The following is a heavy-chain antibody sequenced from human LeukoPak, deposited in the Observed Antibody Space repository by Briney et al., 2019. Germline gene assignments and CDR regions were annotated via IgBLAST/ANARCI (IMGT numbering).Heavy chain of an antibody. J-gene: IGHJ3*02. D-gene: IGHD3-3*01. V-gene: IGHV3-23*01. CDR2: ISGSGGST. Sequence: GGSLRLSCAASGFTFSRYAMSWVRQAPGKGLEWASGISGSGGSTYYADSVKGRFTISRDNSKNTLYLQMNSLRAEDTAVYYCAKRSGSHAFDIWGQGTMVTVSS. CDR1: GFTFSRYA. CDR3: AKRSGSHAFDI.